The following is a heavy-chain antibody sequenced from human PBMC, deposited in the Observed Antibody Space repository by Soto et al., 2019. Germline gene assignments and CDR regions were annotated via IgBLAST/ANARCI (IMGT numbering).Heavy chain of an antibody. CDR2: ISPYTGNT. D-gene: IGHD3-16*01. CDR3: VMVDNYVTPTPQDV. CDR1: GYIFVNYG. J-gene: IGHJ6*02. V-gene: IGHV1-18*01. Sequence: QVQLVQSGDEVKKPGASVKVSCKASGYIFVNYGIAWVRQAPGQGLEWMGWISPYTGNTHSATKVQGRLTMTTDTXXSTAYMALGSVTSDDTAVYYCVMVDNYVTPTPQDVWGQGTTVTVSS.